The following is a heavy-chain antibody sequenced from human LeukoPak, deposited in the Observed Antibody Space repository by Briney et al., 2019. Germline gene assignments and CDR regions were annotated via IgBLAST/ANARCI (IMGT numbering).Heavy chain of an antibody. Sequence: GGSLRLSCAASGFTLDDYAMHWVRQAPGKGLEWVSGIRWNSGSIGYADSVKGRFTISRDNAKNSLYLQMNSLRAEDTALYYCAKDSSSWYRSMDVWGQGTTVTVSS. V-gene: IGHV3-9*01. CDR1: GFTLDDYA. CDR2: IRWNSGSI. CDR3: AKDSSSWYRSMDV. J-gene: IGHJ6*02. D-gene: IGHD6-13*01.